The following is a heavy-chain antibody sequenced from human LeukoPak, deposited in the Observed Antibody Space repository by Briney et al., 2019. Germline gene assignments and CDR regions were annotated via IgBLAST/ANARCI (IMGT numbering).Heavy chain of an antibody. J-gene: IGHJ5*01. CDR3: ARLATPSTMAARGRSWFES. CDR2: IYTSGST. Sequence: RSSETLSLTCTVSGGSISSGSYYWSWIRQPAGKGLEWIGRIYTSGSTNYNPSLKSRVTISVDTSKNQFSLKLSSVTAADTAVYYCARLATPSTMAARGRSWFESWGQGTLVTVSS. CDR1: GGSISSGSYY. V-gene: IGHV4-61*02. D-gene: IGHD6-6*01.